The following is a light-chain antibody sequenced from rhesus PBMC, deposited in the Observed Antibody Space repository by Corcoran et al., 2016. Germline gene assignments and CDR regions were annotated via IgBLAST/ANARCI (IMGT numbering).Light chain of an antibody. CDR1: QSFSSS. J-gene: IGKJ3*01. CDR2: RAS. CDR3: QQYYSYPFT. Sequence: DIQMTQSPSSLSASVGDTVTITCRASQSFSSSLAWYQQKQGKSPKLLIYRASSFQSGVPSRFSGSKSGTDFTLTISSLQPEDIASYYCQQYYSYPFTFGHGTKLDIK. V-gene: IGKV1-46*01.